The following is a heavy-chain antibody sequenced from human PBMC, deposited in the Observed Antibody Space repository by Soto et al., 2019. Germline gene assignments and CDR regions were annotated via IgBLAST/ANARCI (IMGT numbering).Heavy chain of an antibody. CDR1: GYTLTELS. CDR2: FDPEDGET. CDR3: ARQDEGYSSRNAFDI. J-gene: IGHJ3*02. V-gene: IGHV1-24*01. D-gene: IGHD6-19*01. Sequence: ASVKVSCKVSGYTLTELSMHWVRQAPGKGLEWMGGFDPEDGETIYAQKFQGRVTMTEDTSTDTAYMELSSLRSEDTAMYYCARQDEGYSSRNAFDIWGQGTMVTVSS.